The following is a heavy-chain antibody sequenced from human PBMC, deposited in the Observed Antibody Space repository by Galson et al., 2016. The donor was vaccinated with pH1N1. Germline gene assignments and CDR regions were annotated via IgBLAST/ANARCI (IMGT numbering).Heavy chain of an antibody. V-gene: IGHV2-5*01. CDR2: IYWNYDE. D-gene: IGHD5-12*01. CDR1: GFSLTDLGVG. CDR3: AHTPALFNSGLFREAYYFDY. Sequence: PALVKPTQTLTLTCTFSGFSLTDLGVGVGWIRQPPGKAPEWLALIYWNYDERYRPSLKSRLTLTKDTSKNQVALTLTNTDPVDTATYYCAHTPALFNSGLFREAYYFDYWGQGTLVTVSS. J-gene: IGHJ4*02.